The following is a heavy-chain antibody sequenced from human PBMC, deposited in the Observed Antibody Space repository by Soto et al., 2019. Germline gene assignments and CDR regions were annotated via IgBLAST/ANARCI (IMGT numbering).Heavy chain of an antibody. CDR1: GLPHSSFA. D-gene: IGHD2-21*01. Sequence: GGSLRLSCTASGLPHSSFAMMWVRQPPGKGLECVSGIYGSGRGIEYADSVKGRFTISRDNSKNTVYLQMTELRADDTAVYYCAKDAVYNDGLWLMDHWGQGTQVTVSS. V-gene: IGHV3-23*05. CDR2: IYGSGRGI. CDR3: AKDAVYNDGLWLMDH. J-gene: IGHJ4*02.